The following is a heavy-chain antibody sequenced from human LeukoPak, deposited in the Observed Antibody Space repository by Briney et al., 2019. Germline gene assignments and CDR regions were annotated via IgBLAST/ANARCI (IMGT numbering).Heavy chain of an antibody. V-gene: IGHV3-23*01. J-gene: IGHJ5*02. CDR3: ARDPGRPSANWFDP. CDR1: GFTFSSYA. D-gene: IGHD1-1*01. CDR2: ISDSGGSK. Sequence: GGSLRLSCAASGFTFSSYAMNWVRQLPGKGLEWVSVISDSGGSKYYADSVQGRFTISRDNAKNSLYLQMNSLRAEDTAVYYCARDPGRPSANWFDPWGQGTLVTVSS.